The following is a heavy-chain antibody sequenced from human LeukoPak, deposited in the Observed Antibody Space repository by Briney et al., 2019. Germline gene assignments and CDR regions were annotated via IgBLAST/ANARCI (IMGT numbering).Heavy chain of an antibody. CDR1: GFTFSSYG. D-gene: IGHD5-24*01. CDR3: AKGLEDGYNLVDY. V-gene: IGHV3-33*06. Sequence: PGRSLRLSCAASGFTFSSYGMHWVRQAPGKGLEWVAVIWYDGSNKYYADSVKGRFTISRDNSKTTLHLQLNSLRAEETAVYYCAKGLEDGYNLVDYWGQGTLVTVSS. J-gene: IGHJ4*02. CDR2: IWYDGSNK.